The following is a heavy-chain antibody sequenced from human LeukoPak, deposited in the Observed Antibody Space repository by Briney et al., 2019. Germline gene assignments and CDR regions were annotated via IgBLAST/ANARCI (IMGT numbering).Heavy chain of an antibody. V-gene: IGHV3-7*03. D-gene: IGHD3-10*01. CDR3: ARDKGITMVRGVRGMDV. Sequence: GGSLRLSCAASGFTFSSYWMSWVRQAPGKGLEWVANIKQDGSEKYYVDSVKGRFAISRDNAKNSLYLQMYSLRAEDTAVYYCARDKGITMVRGVRGMDVWGQGTTVTVSS. CDR2: IKQDGSEK. J-gene: IGHJ6*02. CDR1: GFTFSSYW.